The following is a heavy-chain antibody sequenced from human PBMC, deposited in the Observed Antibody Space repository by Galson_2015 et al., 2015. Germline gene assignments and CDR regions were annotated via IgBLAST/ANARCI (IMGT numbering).Heavy chain of an antibody. CDR3: AKEGDSSGWYHKNAFDI. CDR1: GFTFSSYA. V-gene: IGHV3-23*01. D-gene: IGHD6-19*01. Sequence: SLRLSCAASGFTFSSYAMSWVRQAPGKGLEWVSAISGSGGSTNYADSVKGRFTISRDNSKNTLYLQMNSLRAEDTAVYYCAKEGDSSGWYHKNAFDIWGQGTMVTVSS. J-gene: IGHJ3*02. CDR2: ISGSGGST.